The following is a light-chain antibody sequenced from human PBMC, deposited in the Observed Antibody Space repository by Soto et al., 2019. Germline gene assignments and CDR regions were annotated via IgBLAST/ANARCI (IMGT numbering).Light chain of an antibody. CDR1: QDIKNY. Sequence: IQMTQSPSSLSPSVGDRVTITCQASQDIKNYLIWYQQKPGKAPKLLIYDASSLGTGVSSRFSGSGSGTHFTLIISSLQPEDITTYYCQQFDSVPCTFGQGTKLEIK. CDR2: DAS. V-gene: IGKV1-33*01. CDR3: QQFDSVPCT. J-gene: IGKJ2*02.